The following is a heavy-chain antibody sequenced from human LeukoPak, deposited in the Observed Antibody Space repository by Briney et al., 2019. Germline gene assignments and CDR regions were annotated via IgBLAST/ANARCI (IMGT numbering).Heavy chain of an antibody. J-gene: IGHJ6*02. CDR3: VRCMSISNPLWPTFYGMDV. Sequence: PGGSLRLSCAASGFTFSSYGMPWVRQAPGKGLEWVAVISYDGSNKYYADSVKGRFTISRDNSKNTLYLQMNSLRAEDTAVYYAVRCMSISNPLWPTFYGMDVWGQGTTVTVSS. CDR1: GFTFSSYG. D-gene: IGHD5-18*01. V-gene: IGHV3-30*03. CDR2: ISYDGSNK.